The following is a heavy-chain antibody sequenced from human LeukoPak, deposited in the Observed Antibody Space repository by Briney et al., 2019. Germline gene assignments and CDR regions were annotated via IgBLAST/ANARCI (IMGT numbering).Heavy chain of an antibody. CDR3: ARDIVVVVAATPHFDY. V-gene: IGHV1-18*01. Sequence: ASVKVSCKASGYTFTSYGISWVRQAPGQGLEWMGWISAYNGNTNYAQKLQGRVTMTTDASTSTAYMELRSLRSDDTAVYYCARDIVVVVAATPHFDYWGQGTLVTVSS. J-gene: IGHJ4*02. CDR1: GYTFTSYG. CDR2: ISAYNGNT. D-gene: IGHD2-15*01.